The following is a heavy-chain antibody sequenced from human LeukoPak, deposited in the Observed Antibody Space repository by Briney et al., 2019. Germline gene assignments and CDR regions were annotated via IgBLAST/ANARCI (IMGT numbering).Heavy chain of an antibody. CDR2: ISYDGSNK. Sequence: GGSLRLSCAASGFTFSSYGMHWVRQAPGKGLEWVAVISYDGSNKYYADSVKGRFTISRDNSKNTLYLQMNSLRAEDTAVYYCAKAAARYYLDYWGQGTLVTVSS. J-gene: IGHJ4*02. V-gene: IGHV3-30*18. D-gene: IGHD4-17*01. CDR1: GFTFSSYG. CDR3: AKAAARYYLDY.